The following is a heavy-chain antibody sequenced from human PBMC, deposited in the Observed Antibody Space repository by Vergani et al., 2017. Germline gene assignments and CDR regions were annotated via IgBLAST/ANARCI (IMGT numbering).Heavy chain of an antibody. CDR3: ARVERWLQTNDY. CDR2: INHSGST. D-gene: IGHD5-24*01. CDR1: GGSFSGYY. J-gene: IGHJ4*02. V-gene: IGHV4-34*01. Sequence: QVQLQQWGAGLLKPSETLSLTCAVHGGSFSGYYWSWIRQPPGKGLEWIGEINHSGSTNYNPSLKSRVTISVDTSKNQFSLKLSSVTAADTAVYYCARVERWLQTNDYWGQGTLVTVSS.